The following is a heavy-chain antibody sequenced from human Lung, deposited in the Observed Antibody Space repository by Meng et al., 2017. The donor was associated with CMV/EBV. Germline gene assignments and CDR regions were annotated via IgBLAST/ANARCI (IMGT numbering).Heavy chain of an antibody. V-gene: IGHV3-23*03. D-gene: IGHD2-2*02. CDR3: AKMYCGTTRCYIFDF. Sequence: GGSXRLXCAASGFTFSDFAMIWVRQAPGKGLEWVPVIYSGGRSTSYAASVKGRFTISRDNSKNTLYLQMNRLRADDTAVYYCAKMYCGTTRCYIFDFWGLGTXVTVDS. J-gene: IGHJ4*02. CDR2: IYSGGRST. CDR1: GFTFSDFA.